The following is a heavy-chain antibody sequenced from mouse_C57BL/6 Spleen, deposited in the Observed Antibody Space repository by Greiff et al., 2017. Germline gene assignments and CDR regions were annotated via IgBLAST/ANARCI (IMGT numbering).Heavy chain of an antibody. V-gene: IGHV1-82*01. CDR3: ALYYYGSSYDYFDY. CDR1: GYAFSSSW. D-gene: IGHD1-1*01. Sequence: QVQLQQSGPELVKPGASVKISCKASGYAFSSSWMNWVKQRPGKGLEWIGRIYPGDGDTNYNGKFKGKATLTADKSSSTAYMQLSSLTSEDSAVYFCALYYYGSSYDYFDYWGQGTTLTVSS. CDR2: IYPGDGDT. J-gene: IGHJ2*01.